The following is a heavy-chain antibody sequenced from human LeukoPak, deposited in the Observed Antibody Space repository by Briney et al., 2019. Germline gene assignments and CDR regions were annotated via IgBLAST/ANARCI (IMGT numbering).Heavy chain of an antibody. Sequence: ASVKVSCKASGYTFTGYYMHWVRQAPGQGLEWMGWINPNSGGTNYAQKFQGRVTMTRDTSISTAYMELSRLRSDDTAVYYCARVPVLRFLEWLLLDYWGQGTLVTVSS. V-gene: IGHV1-2*02. D-gene: IGHD3-3*01. CDR2: INPNSGGT. J-gene: IGHJ4*02. CDR1: GYTFTGYY. CDR3: ARVPVLRFLEWLLLDY.